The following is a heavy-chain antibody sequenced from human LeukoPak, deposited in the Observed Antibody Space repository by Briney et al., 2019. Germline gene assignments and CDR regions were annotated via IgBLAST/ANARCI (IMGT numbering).Heavy chain of an antibody. CDR3: ARFTTVTTNAFDI. V-gene: IGHV1-2*02. Sequence: ASVKVSCKASGYTFTGYYMHWVRQAPGQGLEWMGWINPNSGGTNYAQKFQGRVTMTRDTSISTAYMELSRLRSDDTAVYYCARFTTVTTNAFDIWGQGTMVTVSS. J-gene: IGHJ3*02. CDR1: GYTFTGYY. CDR2: INPNSGGT. D-gene: IGHD4-17*01.